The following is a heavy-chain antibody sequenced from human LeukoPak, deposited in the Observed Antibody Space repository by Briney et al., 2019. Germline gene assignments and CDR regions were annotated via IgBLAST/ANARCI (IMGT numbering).Heavy chain of an antibody. CDR1: GGSISSYY. Sequence: SETLSLTCTVSGGSISSYYWSWIRQPPGKGLEWIGYIYYSGSTNYNPSLKSRVTISVDTSKNQFSLKLSSVTAADTAVYYCAKVQGIVGAASYDAFDIWGQGTMVTVSS. CDR3: AKVQGIVGAASYDAFDI. V-gene: IGHV4-59*01. CDR2: IYYSGST. D-gene: IGHD1-26*01. J-gene: IGHJ3*02.